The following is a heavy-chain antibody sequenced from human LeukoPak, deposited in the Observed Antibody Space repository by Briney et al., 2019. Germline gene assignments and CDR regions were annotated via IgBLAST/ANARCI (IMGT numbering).Heavy chain of an antibody. J-gene: IGHJ4*02. CDR3: AVHDFYPGSYHFDY. CDR2: LIPTPGIA. Sequence: ASVNVSCKTSGGTFLNYAITWVRQAPGKGLECMGRLIPTPGIANHAQNFQARVTLTADKSTSSAYMDLRSLKSDDTAVYYSAVHDFYPGSYHFDYWGQGTLVTVSS. V-gene: IGHV1-69*04. CDR1: GGTFLNYA. D-gene: IGHD3-3*01.